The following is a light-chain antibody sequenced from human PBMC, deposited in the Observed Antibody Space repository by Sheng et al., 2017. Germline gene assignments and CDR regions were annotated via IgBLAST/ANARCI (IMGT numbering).Light chain of an antibody. J-gene: IGKJ4*01. CDR2: GAF. CDR1: QSVSSN. V-gene: IGKV3D-15*01. Sequence: EMVMTQSPATLSVSPGERATLSCRASQSVSSNLAWYQQKPGQAPRLLIYGAFTRATGVPARFSGSASGTEFTLTISSLQSEDFAVYYCKQYNVWSSISFGGGPRWRSN. CDR3: KQYNVWSSIS.